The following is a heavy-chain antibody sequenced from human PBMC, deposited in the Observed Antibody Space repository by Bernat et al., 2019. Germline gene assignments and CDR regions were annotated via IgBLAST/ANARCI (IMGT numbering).Heavy chain of an antibody. D-gene: IGHD3-3*01. J-gene: IGHJ6*03. Sequence: QVQLVQSGSELKKPGASVKVSCKASGYTFTSYAMNWVRQAPGQGLEWMGWINTNTGNPTYAQGFTGRFVFSLDTPVSTAYLQISSLKSEDTAVYYCASPLRFLEWLSPLDYYYYMDVWGKGTTVTVS. CDR2: INTNTGNP. CDR1: GYTFTSYA. CDR3: ASPLRFLEWLSPLDYYYYMDV. V-gene: IGHV7-4-1*02.